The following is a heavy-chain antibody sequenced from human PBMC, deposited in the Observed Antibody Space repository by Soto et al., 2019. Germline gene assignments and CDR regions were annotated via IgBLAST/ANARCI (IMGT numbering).Heavy chain of an antibody. CDR2: FESGGSI. J-gene: IGHJ4*02. CDR3: ARAGVTPHFFDY. D-gene: IGHD2-21*02. V-gene: IGHV3-53*01. CDR1: GFSVRTNY. Sequence: GGSLRLSCAASGFSVRTNYMSWVRQAPGKGLEWVSVFESGGSIYYADSVKGRFIISRDYAKNTVYLQMNSLRADDTAVYYCARAGVTPHFFDYWGQGTLVTVSS.